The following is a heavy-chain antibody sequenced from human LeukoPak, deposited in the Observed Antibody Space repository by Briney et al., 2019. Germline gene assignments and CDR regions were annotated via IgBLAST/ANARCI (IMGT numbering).Heavy chain of an antibody. CDR1: GGTFSSYT. Sequence: EASVKVSCKASGGTFSSYTISWVRQAPGQGLEWMGRIIPILGIANYAQKFQGRVTITADKPTSTAYMELSSLRSEDTAVYYCAPKSSGWYGSGYWGQGTLVTVSS. D-gene: IGHD6-19*01. CDR3: APKSSGWYGSGY. J-gene: IGHJ4*02. CDR2: IIPILGIA. V-gene: IGHV1-69*02.